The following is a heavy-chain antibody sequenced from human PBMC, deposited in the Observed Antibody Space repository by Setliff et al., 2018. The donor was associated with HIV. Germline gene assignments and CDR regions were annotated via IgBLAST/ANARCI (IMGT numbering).Heavy chain of an antibody. V-gene: IGHV4-61*09. CDR2: IYTGGST. D-gene: IGHD3-22*01. CDR1: GGSISSESYY. J-gene: IGHJ4*02. Sequence: PSETLSLTCTVSGGSISSESYYWNWIRQPAGKGLEHIGHIYTGGSTNYNPSLKSRVIISGDTSKNQFSLKLTSVTAADAAVYFCAMGSSGYPFDYWGQGSLVTVSS. CDR3: AMGSSGYPFDY.